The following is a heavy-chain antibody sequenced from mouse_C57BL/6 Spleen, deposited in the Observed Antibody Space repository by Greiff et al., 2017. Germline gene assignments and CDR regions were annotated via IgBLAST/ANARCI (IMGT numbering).Heavy chain of an antibody. Sequence: DVQLQESGPGLVKPSQSLSLTCSVTGNSITSGYYWNWIRQFPGNKLEWMGYISYDGSNNYNPSLKNRISITRDTSKNQFFLKLNSVTTEDTATYYCASGCPYYYGNSWFAYWGQGTLVTVSA. V-gene: IGHV3-6*01. CDR1: GNSITSGYY. J-gene: IGHJ3*01. D-gene: IGHD2-1*01. CDR3: ASGCPYYYGNSWFAY. CDR2: ISYDGSN.